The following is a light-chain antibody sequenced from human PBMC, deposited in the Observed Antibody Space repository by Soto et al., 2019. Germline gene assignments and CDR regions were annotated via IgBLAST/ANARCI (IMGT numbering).Light chain of an antibody. J-gene: IGKJ2*01. V-gene: IGKV1-27*01. Sequence: DIQMTQSPSSLSASVGDRVTITCRASQDISNYLAWYQQKPGKVPKLLIYAASTLPTGVQSRFSGRGSGTVFPLTINSLQPEDVATYYCQNYKSAPNTFGRGTRLEIK. CDR3: QNYKSAPNT. CDR2: AAS. CDR1: QDISNY.